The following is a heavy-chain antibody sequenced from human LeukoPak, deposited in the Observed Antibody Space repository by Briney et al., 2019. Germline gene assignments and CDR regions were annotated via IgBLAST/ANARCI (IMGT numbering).Heavy chain of an antibody. V-gene: IGHV3-21*01. Sequence: GGSLRLPCAASGFTFSSYSMNWVRQAPGKGLEWVSSISSSSSYIYYADSVKGRFTISRDNAKNSLYLQMNSLRAEDTAVYYCARGSAVDCSGGSCYSDFQHWGQGTLVTVSS. J-gene: IGHJ1*01. D-gene: IGHD2-15*01. CDR2: ISSSSSYI. CDR1: GFTFSSYS. CDR3: ARGSAVDCSGGSCYSDFQH.